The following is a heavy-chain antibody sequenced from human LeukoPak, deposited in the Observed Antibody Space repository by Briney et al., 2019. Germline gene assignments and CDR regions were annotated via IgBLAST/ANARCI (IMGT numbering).Heavy chain of an antibody. Sequence: PGGSLRPSCAASGFTFSSYAMSWVRQAPGKGLEWVSGISGSGGSTYYADSVKGRFTISRDNSKNTLYLQLNSLRVEDTAVYYCAKDIQLWLEGEGYWGQGTLVTVSS. CDR2: ISGSGGST. D-gene: IGHD5-18*01. CDR3: AKDIQLWLEGEGY. CDR1: GFTFSSYA. J-gene: IGHJ4*02. V-gene: IGHV3-23*01.